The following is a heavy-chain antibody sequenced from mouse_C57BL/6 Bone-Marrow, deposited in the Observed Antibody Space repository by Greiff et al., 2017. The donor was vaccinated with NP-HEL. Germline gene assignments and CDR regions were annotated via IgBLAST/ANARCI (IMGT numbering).Heavy chain of an antibody. D-gene: IGHD1-1*01. CDR2: IWRGGST. J-gene: IGHJ4*01. V-gene: IGHV2-5*01. CDR1: GFSLTSYG. CDR3: AKKSPCYGSSYDAMDY. Sequence: QVQLQQSGPGLVQPSQSLSITCTVSGFSLTSYGVHWVRQSPGKGLEWLGVIWRGGSTDYNAAFMSRLSITKDNSKSQVFFKMNSLQADDTAIYYGAKKSPCYGSSYDAMDYWGQGTSVTVSS.